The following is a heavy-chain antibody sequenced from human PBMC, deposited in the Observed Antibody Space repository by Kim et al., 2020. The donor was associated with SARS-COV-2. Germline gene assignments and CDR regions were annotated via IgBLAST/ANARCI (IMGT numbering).Heavy chain of an antibody. CDR2: IYYSGST. CDR1: GGSISSGGYY. J-gene: IGHJ4*01. CDR3: ARGRGNITFGGVIVPYY. Sequence: SETLSLTCTVSGGSISSGGYYWSWIRQHPGKGLEWIGYIYYSGSTYYNPSLKSRVTISVDTSKNQFSLKLSSVTAADTAVYYCARGRGNITFGGVIVPYYSGHGTLFTVSS. V-gene: IGHV4-31*03. D-gene: IGHD3-16*02.